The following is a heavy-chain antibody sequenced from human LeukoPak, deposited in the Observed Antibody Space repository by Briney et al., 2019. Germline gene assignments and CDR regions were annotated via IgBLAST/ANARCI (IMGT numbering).Heavy chain of an antibody. V-gene: IGHV3-21*01. CDR3: AASFVLRFLEW. J-gene: IGHJ4*02. CDR2: ISSSSSYI. Sequence: GSLRLSCAASGFTFSSYSMNWVRQAPGKGLEWVSSISSSSSYIYYADSVKGRFTISRDNAKNSLYLQMNSLRAEDTAVYYCAASFVLRFLEWWGQGTLVTVSS. CDR1: GFTFSSYS. D-gene: IGHD3-3*01.